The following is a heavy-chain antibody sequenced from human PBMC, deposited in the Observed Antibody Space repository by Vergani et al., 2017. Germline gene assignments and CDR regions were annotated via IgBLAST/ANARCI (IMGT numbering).Heavy chain of an antibody. V-gene: IGHV1-18*04. J-gene: IGHJ4*02. D-gene: IGHD6-19*01. CDR2: ISAYNGNT. Sequence: QVQLMQSGAEVREPGASVKVSCKTSGYNFTSYYMHWVRQAPGQGLEWMGWISAYNGNTNYAQKLQGRVTMTTDTSTSTAYMELRSLRSDDTAVYYCAREQWLPIDYFDYWGQGTLVTVSS. CDR1: GYNFTSYY. CDR3: AREQWLPIDYFDY.